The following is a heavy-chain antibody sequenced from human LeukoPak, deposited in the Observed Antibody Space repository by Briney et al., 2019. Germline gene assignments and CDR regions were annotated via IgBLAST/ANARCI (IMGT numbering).Heavy chain of an antibody. CDR3: ARDQLLRPDY. V-gene: IGHV3-7*01. CDR1: GFTFSSSW. Sequence: GGSLRLSCAASGFTFSSSWMSWVRQAPGKGLEWVANIKQDGSEIYYVDSVKGRFTISRDNAKKSLYLQMNSLRAEDTAVYYCARDQLLRPDYWGQGTLVTVSS. J-gene: IGHJ4*02. CDR2: IKQDGSEI. D-gene: IGHD1-26*01.